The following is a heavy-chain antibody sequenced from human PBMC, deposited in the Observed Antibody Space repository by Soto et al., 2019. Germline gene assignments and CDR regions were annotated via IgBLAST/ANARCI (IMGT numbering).Heavy chain of an antibody. Sequence: ESGGDLVQPGGSLRLSCAASGFTFSGYAMNWVRQAPGKGLEWVSAISGSGGNTFYADSVKGRFTISRDNSKNTLFLQMHSLRAEDTAIYYCAMLNSGSYSYHGMDVWGQGTTVTVSS. J-gene: IGHJ6*02. CDR3: AMLNSGSYSYHGMDV. CDR1: GFTFSGYA. V-gene: IGHV3-23*01. CDR2: ISGSGGNT. D-gene: IGHD1-26*01.